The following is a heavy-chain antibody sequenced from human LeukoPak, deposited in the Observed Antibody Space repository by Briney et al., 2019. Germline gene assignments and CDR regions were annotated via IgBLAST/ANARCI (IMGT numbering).Heavy chain of an antibody. CDR2: INHSGST. D-gene: IGHD3-22*01. Sequence: SETLSLTCAVYGGSFSGYYWSWIRQPPGKGLEWIGDINHSGSTNYNPSLKSRVTISVDTSKNQFSLKLSSVTAADTAVYYCARGGTYSSGWCNWFDPWGQGTLVTVSS. CDR3: ARGGTYSSGWCNWFDP. V-gene: IGHV4-34*01. CDR1: GGSFSGYY. J-gene: IGHJ5*02.